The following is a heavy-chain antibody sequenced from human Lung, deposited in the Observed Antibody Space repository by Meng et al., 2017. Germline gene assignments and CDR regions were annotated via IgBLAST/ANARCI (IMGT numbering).Heavy chain of an antibody. Sequence: GSGPGMVNPSQTLSLTCPVSGGSISSINYYWSWIRQPPGKGLEWSGHIYNSGSTYYNPSLKSRITISVDTSKNQFSLKLSSVTAADTAVYYCARGQKGYFDLWGRGTLVTVSS. J-gene: IGHJ2*01. CDR2: IYNSGST. CDR1: GGSISSINYY. V-gene: IGHV4-30-4*01. CDR3: ARGQKGYFDL.